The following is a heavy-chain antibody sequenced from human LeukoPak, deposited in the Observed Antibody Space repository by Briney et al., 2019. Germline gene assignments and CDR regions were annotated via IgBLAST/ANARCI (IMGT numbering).Heavy chain of an antibody. Sequence: GGSLRLSCAASGFTFSSYSMNWVRQAPGKGLEWVSSITTSSIYIYYADSVKGRFTISRDNAKNSLYLQMNSLRAEDTAVYYCARDLIYYDSSGSDYRGQGTLVTVSS. D-gene: IGHD3-22*01. J-gene: IGHJ4*02. CDR2: ITTSSIYI. V-gene: IGHV3-21*01. CDR3: ARDLIYYDSSGSDY. CDR1: GFTFSSYS.